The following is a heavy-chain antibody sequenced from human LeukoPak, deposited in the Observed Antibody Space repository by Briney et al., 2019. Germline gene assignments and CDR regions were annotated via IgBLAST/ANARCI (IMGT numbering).Heavy chain of an antibody. CDR1: GFSLSNNA. CDR2: ISESDKAT. Sequence: GGSLRLSCAASGFSLSNNAMSWVRQAPGKGLEWVSTISESDKATYYADSVRGRFTISGDISKNTLYLQMNTLRGEDTALYYCATAPYSTYWGQGTLVTVSS. D-gene: IGHD6-13*01. CDR3: ATAPYSTY. J-gene: IGHJ4*02. V-gene: IGHV3-23*01.